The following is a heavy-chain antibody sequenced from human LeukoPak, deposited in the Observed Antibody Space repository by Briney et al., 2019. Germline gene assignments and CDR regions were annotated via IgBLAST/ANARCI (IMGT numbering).Heavy chain of an antibody. CDR1: GFSFGTYA. Sequence: GGSLRLSCAASGFSFGTYAMHWVRQAPGQGLEWVALIWDDGSHKFYSNSVRGKFTISRDNSKNTVYLQMNNLRPDETAVYYCAREIVGSGSYPDFWGQGALVTVSS. V-gene: IGHV3-33*08. J-gene: IGHJ4*02. D-gene: IGHD3-10*01. CDR3: AREIVGSGSYPDF. CDR2: IWDDGSHK.